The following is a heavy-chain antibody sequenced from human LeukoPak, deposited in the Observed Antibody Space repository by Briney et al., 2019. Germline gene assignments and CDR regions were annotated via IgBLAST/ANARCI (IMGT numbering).Heavy chain of an antibody. CDR2: IKQDGSEK. J-gene: IGHJ3*02. CDR3: ARDGGSYYWTNAFDI. V-gene: IGHV3-7*01. D-gene: IGHD1-26*01. Sequence: GGSLRLSCAASGFTFSSYWMSWVRQAPGKGLEWVANIKQDGSEKYYVDSVKGRFTISRDNAKNSLYLQMNSLRAEDKAVYYCARDGGSYYWTNAFDIWGQGTMVTVSS. CDR1: GFTFSSYW.